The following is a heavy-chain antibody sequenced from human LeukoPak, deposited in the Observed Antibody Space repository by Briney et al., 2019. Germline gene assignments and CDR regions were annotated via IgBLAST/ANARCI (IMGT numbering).Heavy chain of an antibody. CDR2: INHDGSST. CDR3: AREKTEGRYYYDSSAGPRFGFDI. V-gene: IGHV3-74*01. Sequence: PGGSLRLSCATSGFTFTTFWMHWVRQAPGKGLVWVSRINHDGSSTNYADSVKGRFTISRDNAKNSLYLQMNSLRAEDTAVYYCAREKTEGRYYYDSSAGPRFGFDIWGQGTMVTVSS. J-gene: IGHJ3*02. CDR1: GFTFTTFW. D-gene: IGHD3-22*01.